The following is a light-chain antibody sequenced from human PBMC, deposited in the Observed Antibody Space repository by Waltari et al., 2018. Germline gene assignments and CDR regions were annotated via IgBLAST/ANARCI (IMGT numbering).Light chain of an antibody. Sequence: DIVMTQSPLSLPVTPGEPASISCRSSQSILHSNGYNYLDWYLQKPGQSPQLLIYLGSTRASGVPDRFSGSGSGTDFTLKISRVEAEDVGVYYCMQALQTPLTFGGGTKVEIK. CDR3: MQALQTPLT. CDR2: LGS. J-gene: IGKJ4*01. CDR1: QSILHSNGYNY. V-gene: IGKV2-28*01.